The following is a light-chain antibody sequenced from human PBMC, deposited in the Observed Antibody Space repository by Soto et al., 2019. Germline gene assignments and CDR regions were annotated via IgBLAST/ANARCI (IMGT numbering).Light chain of an antibody. J-gene: IGKJ1*01. CDR2: GAS. CDR3: QQYGDSPWT. CDR1: QSVSSSY. V-gene: IGKV3-20*01. Sequence: ESVLTQSPSTLSLSPGERATLSCRASQSVSSSYLAWYQQKPGQAPRLLIYGASSRATGIPDRFSGSGSGTDFTLTISRLEPEDVAVYSCQQYGDSPWTFGQGTKVDIK.